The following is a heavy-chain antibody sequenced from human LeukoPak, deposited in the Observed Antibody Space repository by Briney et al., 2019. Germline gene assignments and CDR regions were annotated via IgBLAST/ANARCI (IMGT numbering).Heavy chain of an antibody. CDR3: TSLRDFWNGHYAFDS. CDR2: IHFTGTT. Sequence: SETLSHTCIVSGASLSSSHWSWIRQSPGTGLEWIAYIHFTGTTNYNPSLKNRVTISVDTSKNQFSLRLTSVTAADTAVYYCTSLRDFWNGHYAFDSWGQGALVSVSS. V-gene: IGHV4-59*01. D-gene: IGHD3-3*01. J-gene: IGHJ4*02. CDR1: GASLSSSH.